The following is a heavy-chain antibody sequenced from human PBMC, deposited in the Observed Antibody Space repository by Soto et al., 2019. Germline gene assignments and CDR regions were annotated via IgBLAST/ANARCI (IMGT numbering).Heavy chain of an antibody. CDR2: IMPIIGTA. V-gene: IGHV1-69*01. D-gene: IGHD3-10*01. CDR1: GGTFSSHV. J-gene: IGHJ4*02. Sequence: QVQLVQSGAEVKKPGYSVKVSCKASGGTFSSHVFNWVRQAPGQGLEWMGGIMPIIGTANYAQKFQGRVTITADESTSTAYMELSSLRSEDAAVYYCARDLEFRDGNISHLDYWGQRTLVTVSS. CDR3: ARDLEFRDGNISHLDY.